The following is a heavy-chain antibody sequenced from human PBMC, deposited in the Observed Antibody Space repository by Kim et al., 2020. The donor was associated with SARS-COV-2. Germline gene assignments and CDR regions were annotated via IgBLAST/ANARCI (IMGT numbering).Heavy chain of an antibody. V-gene: IGHV3-21*01. CDR3: ARARYSSSKEMDY. J-gene: IGHJ4*02. D-gene: IGHD6-6*01. Sequence: GGSLRLSCAASGFTFSSYTMTWVRQAPGKGLEWVSSISSSSSYIYYAHSVKGRLTISRDNAKNSLYLQTNSLRAEDTAVYYCARARYSSSKEMDYWGQGTLVSVSS. CDR2: ISSSSSYI. CDR1: GFTFSSYT.